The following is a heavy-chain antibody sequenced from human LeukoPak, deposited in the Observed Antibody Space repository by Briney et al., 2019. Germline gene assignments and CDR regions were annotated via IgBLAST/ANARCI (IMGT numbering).Heavy chain of an antibody. CDR2: ISNSGSTK. J-gene: IGHJ4*02. Sequence: TGGSLRLSCAASGFTFSSYSMNWVRQAPGKGLEWVSYISNSGSTKYYADSVKGRFTISRDNAKNSLYLQMNSLRAEDTAVYYCAAVIDYWGQGTLVTVSS. CDR1: GFTFSSYS. V-gene: IGHV3-48*04. CDR3: AAVIDY.